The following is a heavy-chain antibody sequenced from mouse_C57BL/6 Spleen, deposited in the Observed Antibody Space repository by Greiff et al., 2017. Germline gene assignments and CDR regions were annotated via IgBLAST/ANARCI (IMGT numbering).Heavy chain of an antibody. CDR1: GYTFTDYY. J-gene: IGHJ4*01. Sequence: VQLQQSGPELVKPGASVKISCKASGYTFTDYYMNWVKQSHGKSLEWIGDINPNNGGTSYNQKFKGKATLTVDKSSSTAYMELRSLTSEDSAVYYCARGNLLGSYYAMYYWGQGTSVTVSS. D-gene: IGHD2-1*01. V-gene: IGHV1-26*01. CDR2: INPNNGGT. CDR3: ARGNLLGSYYAMYY.